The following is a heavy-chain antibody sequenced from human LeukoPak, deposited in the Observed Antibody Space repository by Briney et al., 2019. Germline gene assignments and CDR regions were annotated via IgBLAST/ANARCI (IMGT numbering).Heavy chain of an antibody. CDR2: IYYSGST. CDR3: ARHRYYYRSGSYYGAPYYMDV. D-gene: IGHD3-10*01. V-gene: IGHV4-39*01. CDR1: GGSISSSSYY. J-gene: IGHJ6*03. Sequence: PSETLSLTCTVSGGSISSSSYYWGWIRQPPGKGLEWIGSIYYSGSTYYHPSLKSRVTISVDTSKNQFSLKLSYVPAADTAVYYCARHRYYYRSGSYYGAPYYMDVWGKGPTVTISS.